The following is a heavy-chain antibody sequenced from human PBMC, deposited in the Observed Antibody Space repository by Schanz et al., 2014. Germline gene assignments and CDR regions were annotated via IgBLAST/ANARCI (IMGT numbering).Heavy chain of an antibody. CDR2: IWSDGTNE. D-gene: IGHD2-2*03. J-gene: IGHJ4*02. Sequence: VQLVESGGGLVQPGGSLRLSCTASGFTFSDYWMSWVRQAPGKGPEWVAVIWSDGTNEYYADSVKGRFTISGDSSKYTVYLQMNSLRADDTAVYYCARAGYCTSVSCSLFVSDYWGQGTLVTVSS. CDR1: GFTFSDYW. CDR3: ARAGYCTSVSCSLFVSDY. V-gene: IGHV3-33*08.